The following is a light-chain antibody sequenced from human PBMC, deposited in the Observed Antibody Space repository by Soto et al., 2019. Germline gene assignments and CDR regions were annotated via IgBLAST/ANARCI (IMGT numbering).Light chain of an antibody. V-gene: IGKV1-8*01. CDR2: AAS. J-gene: IGKJ1*01. Sequence: AIRMTQSPSSLSASTGDGVTITCRASQGVSNYLAWYQQKPGQAPKVLIHAASTLQGGVPSRFSGSGSGTDFTLTISGLQSDDFGTYYCQQYYTYPWTFGQGTKVDIK. CDR1: QGVSNY. CDR3: QQYYTYPWT.